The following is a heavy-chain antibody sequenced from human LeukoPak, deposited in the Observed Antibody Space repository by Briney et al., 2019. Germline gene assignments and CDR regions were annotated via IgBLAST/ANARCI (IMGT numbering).Heavy chain of an antibody. CDR2: XXXXXGGT. V-gene: IGHV1-2*02. D-gene: IGHD3-22*01. CDR1: GYTFTGYY. CDR3: ARDMIYYDSSGYYYTPFDI. J-gene: IGHJ3*02. Sequence: ASVKVSCKASGYTFTGYYMHWVRQAPGQGLEWXXXXXXXXGGTNYAQKFQGRVTMTRDTSISTAYMELSRLRSDDTAVYYCARDMIYYDSSGYYYTPFDIWGQGTMVTVSS.